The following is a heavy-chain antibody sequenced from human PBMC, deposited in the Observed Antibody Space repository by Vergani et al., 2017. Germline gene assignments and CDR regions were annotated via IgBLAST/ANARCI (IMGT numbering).Heavy chain of an antibody. D-gene: IGHD2-21*01. CDR2: INPSGGST. J-gene: IGHJ4*02. CDR1: GYTFTSYY. V-gene: IGHV1-46*01. Sequence: QVQLVQSGAEVKKPGASVKVSCKASGYTFTSYYMHWVRQAPGQGLEWMGIINPSGGSTSYAQKFQGRVTMTRDTSTSTAYMELSSLRSEDTAVYYCARGGAYCGGGCYVYYYWGQGTLVTVSS. CDR3: ARGGAYCGGGCYVYYY.